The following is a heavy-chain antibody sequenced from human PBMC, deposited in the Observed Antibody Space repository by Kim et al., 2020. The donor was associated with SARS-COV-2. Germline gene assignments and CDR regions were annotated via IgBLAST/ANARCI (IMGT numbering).Heavy chain of an antibody. CDR1: GYSFNSYW. D-gene: IGHD2-15*01. J-gene: IGHJ5*02. Sequence: GESLKISCKGSGYSFNSYWISWVRQMPGKGLEWMGRIDPSDSYTNYSPSFQGHVTISADKSISTAYLQWSSLKASDTAMYYCARYGIVVVVAATPDWFDPWGQGTLVTVSS. CDR3: ARYGIVVVVAATPDWFDP. V-gene: IGHV5-10-1*01. CDR2: IDPSDSYT.